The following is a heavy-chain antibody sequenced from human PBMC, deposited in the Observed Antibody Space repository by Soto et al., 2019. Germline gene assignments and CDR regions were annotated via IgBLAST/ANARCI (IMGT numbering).Heavy chain of an antibody. Sequence: QVQLQQWGAGLLKPSETLSLTCAVYGGSFSGYYWTWIRQPPGTGLEWIGEINHSGSTNYNPSLKSRVTISVDTSKNQFSLKLTSVTAADPAVYYCPRDQITGLFDYWGQGTLVTVSS. J-gene: IGHJ4*02. D-gene: IGHD2-8*02. V-gene: IGHV4-34*01. CDR3: PRDQITGLFDY. CDR2: INHSGST. CDR1: GGSFSGYY.